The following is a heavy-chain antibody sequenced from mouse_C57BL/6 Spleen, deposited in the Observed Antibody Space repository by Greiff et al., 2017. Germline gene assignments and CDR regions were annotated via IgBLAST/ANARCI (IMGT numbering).Heavy chain of an antibody. CDR3: ARGRKDYGGCYCDY. J-gene: IGHJ2*01. V-gene: IGHV1-80*01. D-gene: IGHD2-4*01. Sequence: QVQLQQSGPELVKPGASVKISCKASGYAFSSYWMNWVKQRPGKGLEWIGQIYPGDGDTNYNGKFKGKATLTADKSSSTAYMQHSSLTSEDATIYFCARGRKDYGGCYCDYWGQGTTRTVSS. CDR1: GYAFSSYW. CDR2: IYPGDGDT.